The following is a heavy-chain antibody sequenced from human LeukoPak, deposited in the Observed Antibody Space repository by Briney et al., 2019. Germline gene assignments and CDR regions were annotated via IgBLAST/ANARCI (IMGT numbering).Heavy chain of an antibody. V-gene: IGHV4-30-4*01. J-gene: IGHJ3*02. CDR1: GGSISSGDYY. CDR3: ARARLQSGLHDAFDI. CDR2: IYYSGST. Sequence: SQTLSLTCTVSGGSISSGDYYWRWIRQPPGKGLEWIGYIYYSGSTYYNPSLKSRVTISVDTSKNQFSLKLSSVTAADTAVYYCARARLQSGLHDAFDIWGQGTMVTVSS. D-gene: IGHD5-12*01.